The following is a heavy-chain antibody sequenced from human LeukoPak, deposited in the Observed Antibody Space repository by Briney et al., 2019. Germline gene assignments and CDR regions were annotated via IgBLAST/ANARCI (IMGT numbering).Heavy chain of an antibody. J-gene: IGHJ4*02. V-gene: IGHV3-74*01. CDR2: INSDGSST. CDR1: GFTFSSYG. D-gene: IGHD6-19*01. CDR3: AIQQWLVSDFDY. Sequence: LSGGSLRLSCAASGFTFSSYGMHWVRQAPGKGLEWVSRINSDGSSTSYADSVKGRFTVSRDNAKNTLYLQMNSLRAEDTAVYYCAIQQWLVSDFDYWGQGTLVTVSS.